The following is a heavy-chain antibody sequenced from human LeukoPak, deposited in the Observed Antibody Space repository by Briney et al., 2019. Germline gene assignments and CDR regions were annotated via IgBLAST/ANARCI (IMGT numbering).Heavy chain of an antibody. CDR2: ISYDGSNK. J-gene: IGHJ4*02. D-gene: IGHD6-13*01. CDR1: GFTFSRYD. V-gene: IGHV3-30-3*01. CDR3: ARDLAAAEDY. Sequence: GGSLRLSCAASGFTFSRYDLSWVRQAPGKGLEWVAVISYDGSNKYYADSVKGRFTISRDNSKNTLYLQMNSLRAEDTAVYYCARDLAAAEDYWGQGTLVTVSS.